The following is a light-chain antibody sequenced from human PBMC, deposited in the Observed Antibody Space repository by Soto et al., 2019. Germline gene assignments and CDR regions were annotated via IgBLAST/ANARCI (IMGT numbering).Light chain of an antibody. V-gene: IGKV3-20*01. CDR2: STS. J-gene: IGKJ1*01. Sequence: ENVLTQSPGTLSLSPGERATLSCRASQSVGSSYLAWYQQKPGQAPRLLIYSTSSRVTDIPDRFSGSGSGTDFTITISRLEPEDFAVYYCQQYDSPICTFGEGTKVEI. CDR1: QSVGSSY. CDR3: QQYDSPICT.